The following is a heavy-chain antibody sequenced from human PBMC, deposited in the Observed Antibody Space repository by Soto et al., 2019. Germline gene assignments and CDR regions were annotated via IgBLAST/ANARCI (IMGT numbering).Heavy chain of an antibody. J-gene: IGHJ6*03. D-gene: IGHD6-19*01. CDR3: ARGAVADVFYYYYYMDV. V-gene: IGHV1-2*04. CDR1: GYTFTGYY. Sequence: VQLVQSGAEVKKPGASVKVSCKASGYTFTGYYMHWVRQAPGQGLEWMGWINPNSGGTNYAQKFQGWVTMTRDTSISTAYMELSRLRSDDTAVYYCARGAVADVFYYYYYMDVWGKGTTVTVSS. CDR2: INPNSGGT.